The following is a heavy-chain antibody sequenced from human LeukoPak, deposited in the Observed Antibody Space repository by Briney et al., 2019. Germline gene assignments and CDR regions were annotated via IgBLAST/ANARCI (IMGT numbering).Heavy chain of an antibody. CDR3: ARGRPSTNRNNINWFDP. D-gene: IGHD2/OR15-2a*01. V-gene: IGHV1-2*06. J-gene: IGHJ5*02. CDR1: GYTFTGYY. CDR2: INPNSGGT. Sequence: ASVKVSCKASGYTFTGYYMHWVRQAPGQGLGWMGRINPNSGGTNYAQKFQGRVTMTRDTSISTAYMELSRLRSDDTAVYYCARGRPSTNRNNINWFDPWGQGTLVTVSS.